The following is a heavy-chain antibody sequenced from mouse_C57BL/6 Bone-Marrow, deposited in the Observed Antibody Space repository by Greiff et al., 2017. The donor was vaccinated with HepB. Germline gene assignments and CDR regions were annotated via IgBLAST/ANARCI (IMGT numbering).Heavy chain of an antibody. J-gene: IGHJ2*01. D-gene: IGHD2-5*01. CDR1: GFTFSSYA. CDR3: AREYSNYLFDY. V-gene: IGHV5-4*01. CDR2: ISDGGSYT. Sequence: EVKLVESGGGLVKPGGSLKLSCAASGFTFSSYAMSWVRQTPEKRLEWVATISDGGSYTYYPDNVKGRFTISRDNAKNNPYLQMSHLKSEDTAMYYCAREYSNYLFDYWGQGTTLTVSS.